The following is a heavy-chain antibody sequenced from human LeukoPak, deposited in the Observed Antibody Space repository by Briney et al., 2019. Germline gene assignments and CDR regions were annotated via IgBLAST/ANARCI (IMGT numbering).Heavy chain of an antibody. D-gene: IGHD3-22*01. V-gene: IGHV3-74*01. CDR2: INSDGSST. CDR3: ARGYYDSSDYYPIVY. CDR1: GFTFSSYW. Sequence: GSLRLSCAASGFTFSSYWMHWVRQAPGKGLVWVSRINSDGSSTSYADSVKGRFTISRDNAKNTLYLQMNSLRAEDTAVYYCARGYYDSSDYYPIVYWGQGTLVTVSS. J-gene: IGHJ4*02.